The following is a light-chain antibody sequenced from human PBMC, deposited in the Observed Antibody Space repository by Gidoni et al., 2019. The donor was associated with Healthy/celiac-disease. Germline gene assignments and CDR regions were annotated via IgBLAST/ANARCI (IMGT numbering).Light chain of an antibody. J-gene: IGLJ1*01. CDR2: EVS. CDR3: SSYTSSSPYV. CDR1: SSDVGGYNY. Sequence: QSALTQPASVSGSPGQPITISCTGTSSDVGGYNYVSWYQQHPGKAPKLMIYEVSNRPSGVSNLFSGSKSGNTASLSISGLQAEDEADYYCSSYTSSSPYVFGTGTKVTVL. V-gene: IGLV2-14*01.